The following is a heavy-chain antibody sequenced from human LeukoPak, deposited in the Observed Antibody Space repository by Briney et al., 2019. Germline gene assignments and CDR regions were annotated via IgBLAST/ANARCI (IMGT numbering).Heavy chain of an antibody. CDR2: INSDGSST. V-gene: IGHV3-74*01. J-gene: IGHJ4*02. D-gene: IGHD1-7*01. Sequence: GGSLRLSCAASGFTFSSCWMHWVRQDPGKGLVWVARINSDGSSTSYADSVKGRFTISRDSARNTLYLQMSSLRVEDTAVYYCARVASLTGTIFDSWGQGTLVTVSS. CDR3: ARVASLTGTIFDS. CDR1: GFTFSSCW.